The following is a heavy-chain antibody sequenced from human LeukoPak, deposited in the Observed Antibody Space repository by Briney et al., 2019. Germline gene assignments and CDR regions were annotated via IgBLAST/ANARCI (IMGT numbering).Heavy chain of an antibody. CDR3: AREGYYYDSSDYYSTNYFDY. Sequence: GGSLILSCAASGFSFSSYEMNWVRQAPGKGLEWVSYISSSGSATHYADSVKGRFTISRDNAKNSLYLQLNSLRAEDTAIYYCAREGYYYDSSDYYSTNYFDYWGHGTLVTVSS. V-gene: IGHV3-48*03. CDR1: GFSFSSYE. CDR2: ISSSGSAT. D-gene: IGHD3-22*01. J-gene: IGHJ4*01.